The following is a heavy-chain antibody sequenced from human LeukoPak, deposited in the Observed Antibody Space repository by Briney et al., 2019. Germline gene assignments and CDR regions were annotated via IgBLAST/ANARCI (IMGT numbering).Heavy chain of an antibody. Sequence: SETLSLTCTVSGGSISSYYWSWVRQPPGMGLEWIGYIYYTGNSNYNPSLKSRATISVDTSKKQFSLKLSSVTAADTAVYYCARASYGNILQPWSPFDFWGQGTLVTVSS. CDR2: IYYTGNS. CDR1: GGSISSYY. CDR3: ARASYGNILQPWSPFDF. J-gene: IGHJ4*02. D-gene: IGHD5-24*01. V-gene: IGHV4-59*01.